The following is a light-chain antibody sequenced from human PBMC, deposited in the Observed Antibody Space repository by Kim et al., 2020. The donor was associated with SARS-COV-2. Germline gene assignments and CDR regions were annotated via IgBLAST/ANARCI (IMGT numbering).Light chain of an antibody. V-gene: IGKV3-11*01. J-gene: IGKJ2*01. CDR2: DAF. CDR3: QQRSNWYT. Sequence: EIVLTQSPVTLSLSPGESATLSCRASQSIGSSLAWYQHKPDQAPRLLIYDAFNRATGIPARFSGSGSGTDFTLTISSLEPEDFAVYYCQQRSNWYTFGQGTKLEIK. CDR1: QSIGSS.